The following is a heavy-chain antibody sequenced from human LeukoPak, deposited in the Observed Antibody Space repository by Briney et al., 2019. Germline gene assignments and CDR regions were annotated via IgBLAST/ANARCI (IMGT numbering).Heavy chain of an antibody. CDR1: GGSISSYY. D-gene: IGHD3-9*01. J-gene: IGHJ6*02. Sequence: SETLSLTCTVSGGSISSYYWSWIRQPAGKGLEWIGRIYTSGSTNYNPSLKSRVTMSVDTSKNQFSLKLSSVTAADTAVYYCARDRMGLGPKSDWLFSYYSYGMDVWGQGTTVTVSS. CDR2: IYTSGST. V-gene: IGHV4-4*07. CDR3: ARDRMGLGPKSDWLFSYYSYGMDV.